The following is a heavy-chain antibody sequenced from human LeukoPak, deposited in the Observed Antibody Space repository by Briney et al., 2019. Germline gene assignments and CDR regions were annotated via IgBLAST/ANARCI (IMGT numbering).Heavy chain of an antibody. Sequence: GGSLRLSCAASGFTFSSYAMSWVRQAPGKGLEWVSTISAGGGSTYYADSVKGRFTISRDSSKNTLYLQMNSLRAEDTAVYYCAREADGGGFDYWGQGTLVTVSS. V-gene: IGHV3-23*01. CDR2: ISAGGGST. CDR1: GFTFSSYA. D-gene: IGHD3-10*01. J-gene: IGHJ4*02. CDR3: AREADGGGFDY.